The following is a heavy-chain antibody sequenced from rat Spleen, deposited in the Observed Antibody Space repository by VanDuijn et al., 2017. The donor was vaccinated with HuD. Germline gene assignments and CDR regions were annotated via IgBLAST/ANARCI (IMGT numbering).Heavy chain of an antibody. D-gene: IGHD4-1*01. CDR3: ARGDAGLDY. V-gene: IGHV5-22*01. CDR2: IDYDGSSI. Sequence: EVQLVESGGGLVQPGGSLKLSWAASGFTFSDYYMAWVRQAPKKGLEWVAAIDYDGSSIDYGDSVKGRFTVFRNNVRNILYLQMNSLRSEDTATYYCARGDAGLDYWGHGLMVTVSS. J-gene: IGHJ2*01. CDR1: GFTFSDYY.